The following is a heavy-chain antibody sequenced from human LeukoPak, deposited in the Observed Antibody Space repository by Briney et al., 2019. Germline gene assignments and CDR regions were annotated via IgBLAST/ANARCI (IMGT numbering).Heavy chain of an antibody. CDR3: ARVGYYDSSGYYPFDY. J-gene: IGHJ4*02. CDR1: GYTFTSYY. D-gene: IGHD3-22*01. V-gene: IGHV1-46*01. CDR2: TNPSGGST. Sequence: ASVKVSCKASGYTFTSYYMHRVRQAPGQGLEWMGITNPSGGSTSYAQKFQGRVTMTRDMSTSTVYMELSSLRSEDTAVYYCARVGYYDSSGYYPFDYWGQGTLVTVSS.